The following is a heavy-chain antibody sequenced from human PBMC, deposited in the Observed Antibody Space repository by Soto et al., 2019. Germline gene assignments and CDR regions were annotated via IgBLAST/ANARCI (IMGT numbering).Heavy chain of an antibody. CDR1: GGSIISSSYY. J-gene: IGHJ5*02. V-gene: IGHV4-39*01. CDR3: ASSLRYFDWLLSFYWFDP. Sequence: SETLSLTCTVSGGSIISSSYYWGWIRQPPGKGLEWIGSIYYSGSTYYNPSLKSRVTISVDTSKNQFSLKLSSVTAADTAVYYCASSLRYFDWLLSFYWFDPWGQGTLVTVSS. D-gene: IGHD3-9*01. CDR2: IYYSGST.